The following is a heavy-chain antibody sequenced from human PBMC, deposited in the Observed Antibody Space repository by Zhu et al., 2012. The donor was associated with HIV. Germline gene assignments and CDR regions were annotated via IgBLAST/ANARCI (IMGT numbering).Heavy chain of an antibody. J-gene: IGHJ4*02. CDR3: AREQGYYGSGSYYKGARVFDY. CDR2: INSDGSST. CDR1: GFTFSSYW. D-gene: IGHD3-10*01. Sequence: EVQLVESGGGLVQPGGSLRLSCAASGFTFSSYWMHWVRQAPGKGLVWVSRINSDGSSTSYADSVKGRFTISRDNAKNTLYLQMNSLRAEDTAVYYCAREQGYYGSGSYYKGARVFDYWGQGTLVTVSS. V-gene: IGHV3-74*01.